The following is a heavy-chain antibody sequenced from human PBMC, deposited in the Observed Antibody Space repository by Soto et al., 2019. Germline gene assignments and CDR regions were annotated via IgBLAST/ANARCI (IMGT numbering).Heavy chain of an antibody. V-gene: IGHV1-3*01. D-gene: IGHD2-2*02. J-gene: IGHJ5*02. CDR1: GYTFTSYA. CDR3: ARDDHIVVPAAIVRFDP. Sequence: VASVKVCCKASGYTFTSYALHWVRQAPGQRLEWMGWINADNGNTKYARKFRDRLTITTDTSTSTAYMELRSLRSDDTAVYYCARDDHIVVPAAIVRFDPWGQGTLVTVSS. CDR2: INADNGNT.